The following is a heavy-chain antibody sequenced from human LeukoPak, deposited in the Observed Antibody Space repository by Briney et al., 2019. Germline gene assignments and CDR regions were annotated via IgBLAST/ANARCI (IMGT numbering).Heavy chain of an antibody. CDR3: PRPPHFAY. CDR1: GFTFSNYW. V-gene: IGHV3-7*01. Sequence: PGESLRLSCAASGFTFSNYWMSWVRQAPGKGLEWVANIKEDGSEKAYVNSVKGRFTISRDNTENSLYLQMSSLRAEDTAVYYWPRPPHFAYWGKGTLVTVSS. J-gene: IGHJ4*02. CDR2: IKEDGSEK.